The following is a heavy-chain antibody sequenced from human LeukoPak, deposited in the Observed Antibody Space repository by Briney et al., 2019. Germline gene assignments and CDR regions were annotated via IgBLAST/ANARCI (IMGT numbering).Heavy chain of an antibody. CDR2: MNPNSGNT. CDR1: GYTFAIYD. Sequence: ASVKVSCKASGYTFAIYDINWVRQATGQGLEWMGWMNPNSGNTGYAQKFQGRVTMTRNPSISTAYMELSSLRSEDTAVYYCARSVADFYYYYGMDVWGQGTTVTVSS. CDR3: ARSVADFYYYYGMDV. J-gene: IGHJ6*02. D-gene: IGHD6-19*01. V-gene: IGHV1-8*01.